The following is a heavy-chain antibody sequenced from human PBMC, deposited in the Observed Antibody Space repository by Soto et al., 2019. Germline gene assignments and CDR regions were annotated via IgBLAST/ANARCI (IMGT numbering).Heavy chain of an antibody. CDR2: ISYDGSNK. Sequence: QPGGSLRLSCAASGFTFSSYGMHWVRQAPGKGLEWVAVISYDGSNKYYADSVKGRFTISRDNSKNTLYLQMNSLRAEDTAVYYCANLPSLGDPYYFDYWGQGTLVTVSS. CDR3: ANLPSLGDPYYFDY. V-gene: IGHV3-30*18. CDR1: GFTFSSYG. D-gene: IGHD3-10*01. J-gene: IGHJ4*02.